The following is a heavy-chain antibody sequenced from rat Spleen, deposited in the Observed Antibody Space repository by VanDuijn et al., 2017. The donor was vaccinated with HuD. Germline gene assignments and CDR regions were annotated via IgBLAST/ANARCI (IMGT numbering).Heavy chain of an antibody. V-gene: IGHV2S12*01. CDR1: GFPLTSNG. J-gene: IGHJ3*01. CDR2: ISSGGHP. CDR3: TRDRSYWGSYYPGGFAY. Sequence: QVQLKESGPGLVQPSQTLSLTCTVSGFPLTSNGVSWVRQPPGKGLEWIATISSGGHPYYNSPLKSRLSINRDTSKSQVFLKMNSLQSEDTAIYFCTRDRSYWGSYYPGGFAYWGQGTLVTVSS. D-gene: IGHD1-12*02.